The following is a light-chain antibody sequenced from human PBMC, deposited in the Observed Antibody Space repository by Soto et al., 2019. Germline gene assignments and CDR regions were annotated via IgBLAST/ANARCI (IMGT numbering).Light chain of an antibody. CDR2: DVS. J-gene: IGLJ1*01. V-gene: IGLV2-14*01. CDR1: SSDVGGYNY. Sequence: QSALTQPASVSGSPGQSITISRTGTSSDVGGYNYVSWYQQHPGKAPKLMIYDVSNRPSGVSNRFSGSKSGNTASLTISGLQAEDEADYYCSSYRSSSPPYDVFGTGTKVTVL. CDR3: SSYRSSSPPYDV.